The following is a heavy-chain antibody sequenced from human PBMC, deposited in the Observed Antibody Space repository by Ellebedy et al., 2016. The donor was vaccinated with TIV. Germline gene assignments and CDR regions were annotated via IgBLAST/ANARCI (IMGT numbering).Heavy chain of an antibody. CDR3: AKGGPGSGNNYYFDS. V-gene: IGHV3-23*01. Sequence: GGSLRLSCAASGFTFSDYHMDWVRQAPGKGLEWVSDVTASGRSTHYADSMRGRLTISRDNSKNTLFLQMNSLSVEDTAVYYCAKGGPGSGNNYYFDSWGQGILVTVSS. D-gene: IGHD1-26*01. CDR2: VTASGRST. J-gene: IGHJ4*02. CDR1: GFTFSDYH.